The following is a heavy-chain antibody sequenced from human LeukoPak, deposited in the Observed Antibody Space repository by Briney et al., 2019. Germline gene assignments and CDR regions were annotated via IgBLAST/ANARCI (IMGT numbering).Heavy chain of an antibody. CDR3: ARDSGYCGGGSCYWFDP. J-gene: IGHJ5*01. D-gene: IGHD2-15*01. CDR2: INANSGGT. Sequence: ASVKVSCKASGYRFTGYYMHWVRQAPGQRREWMGWINANSGGTNYSQKFQGRVTMTRDTSISTAYMELSRLRSDDTAVYYCARDSGYCGGGSCYWFDPWGQGTLVTVSP. CDR1: GYRFTGYY. V-gene: IGHV1-2*02.